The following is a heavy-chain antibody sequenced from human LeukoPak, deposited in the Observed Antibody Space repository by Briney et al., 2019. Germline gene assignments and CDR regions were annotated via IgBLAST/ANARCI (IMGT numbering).Heavy chain of an antibody. CDR3: ARGPTQYYDSSGLGN. CDR1: GFTFSSYA. Sequence: GGSLRLSCAASGFTFSSYAMSWVRQAPGRGLEWVSAISGRDGRTYYTDSVKGRFTISRDNAKNTLYLQMNSLRAEDTAVYYCARGPTQYYDSSGLGNWGQGTLVTVSS. D-gene: IGHD3-22*01. J-gene: IGHJ4*02. CDR2: ISGRDGRT. V-gene: IGHV3-23*01.